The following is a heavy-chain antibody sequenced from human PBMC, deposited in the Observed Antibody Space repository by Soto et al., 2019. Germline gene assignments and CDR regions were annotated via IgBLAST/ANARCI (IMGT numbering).Heavy chain of an antibody. Sequence: TGGSLILSCAAAGFRFSSYCMHWVRQAPGKGLEWVAMISYDGTDEYYADSVKGRFTISRDNSKNAVYLQMNSLRAEGTAVYYCARAAAGYDALDIWGQGTMVTVSS. V-gene: IGHV3-30*03. D-gene: IGHD6-13*01. CDR3: ARAAAGYDALDI. CDR2: ISYDGTDE. J-gene: IGHJ3*02. CDR1: GFRFSSYC.